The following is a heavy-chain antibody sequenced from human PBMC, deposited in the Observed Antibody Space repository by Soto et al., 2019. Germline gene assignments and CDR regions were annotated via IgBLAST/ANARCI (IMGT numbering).Heavy chain of an antibody. CDR2: IYYSGST. J-gene: IGHJ4*02. D-gene: IGHD6-19*01. V-gene: IGHV4-59*01. CDR1: GGSISSYY. Sequence: SETLSLTCTVSGGSISSYYWSWIRQPPGKGLEWIGYIYYSGSTNYNPSLKSRVTISVDTSKNQFSLKLSSVTAADTAVYYCARGGGAVAGVRYFDYWGQGTLVTVSS. CDR3: ARGGGAVAGVRYFDY.